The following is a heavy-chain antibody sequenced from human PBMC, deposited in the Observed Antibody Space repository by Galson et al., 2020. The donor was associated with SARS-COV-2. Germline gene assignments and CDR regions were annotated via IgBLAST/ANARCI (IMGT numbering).Heavy chain of an antibody. CDR2: IRSKADGGTT. CDR3: SRGDYDFWSGSYPERDY. V-gene: IGHV3-49*03. CDR1: GFTFSDYA. D-gene: IGHD3-3*01. Sequence: GESLKISCTASGFTFSDYAMSWFRQAPGKGLEWVGFIRSKADGGTTENAASVKGRFTISRDDSKSIAYLQMNSLKTEDTAMYYCSRGDYDFWSGSYPERDYWGQGTLVSVSS. J-gene: IGHJ4*02.